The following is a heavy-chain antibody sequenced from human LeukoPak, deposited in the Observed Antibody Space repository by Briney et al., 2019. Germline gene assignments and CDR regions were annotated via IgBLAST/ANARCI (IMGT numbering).Heavy chain of an antibody. CDR2: ISGSGGST. Sequence: GGSLRLSCAASGFIFENNGMSWVRQTPGKGLEWVSAISGSGGSTYYADSVKGRFTISRDNSKNTLYLQMNSLRAEDTAVYYCAKLLVITTYFDYWGQGALVTVSS. CDR3: AKLLVITTYFDY. D-gene: IGHD3-22*01. V-gene: IGHV3-23*01. J-gene: IGHJ4*02. CDR1: GFIFENNG.